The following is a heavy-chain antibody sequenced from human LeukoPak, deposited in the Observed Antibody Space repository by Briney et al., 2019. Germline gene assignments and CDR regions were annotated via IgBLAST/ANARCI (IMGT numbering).Heavy chain of an antibody. D-gene: IGHD3-10*01. CDR2: IYYSGST. J-gene: IGHJ4*02. CDR3: ARGEFPSDPEF. CDR1: GGSVSSGSYY. V-gene: IGHV4-61*01. Sequence: ASETLSLTCTVSGGSVSSGSYYWNWIRQPPGKGLEWIGYIYYSGSTNYNASLKSRVTISVDTSKNQFSLKLTSVTSADTAVYYCARGEFPSDPEFWGQGALITVSS.